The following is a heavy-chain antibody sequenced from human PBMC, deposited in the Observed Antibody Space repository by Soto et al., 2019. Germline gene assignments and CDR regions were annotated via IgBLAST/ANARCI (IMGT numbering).Heavy chain of an antibody. V-gene: IGHV3-23*01. Sequence: GGSLRLSCAASGFTFSSYAMSWVRQAPGKGLEWVSAISGSGGSTYYADSVKGRFTISRDNSKNTLYLQMNSLRAEDTAVYYCAKDRQQLALPYWYFDLWGRGTLVTVSS. CDR3: AKDRQQLALPYWYFDL. CDR2: ISGSGGST. CDR1: GFTFSSYA. D-gene: IGHD6-13*01. J-gene: IGHJ2*01.